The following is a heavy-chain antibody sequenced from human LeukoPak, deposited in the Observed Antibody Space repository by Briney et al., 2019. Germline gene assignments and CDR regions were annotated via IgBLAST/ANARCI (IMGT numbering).Heavy chain of an antibody. V-gene: IGHV3-30*04. J-gene: IGHJ4*02. CDR1: GFTFSSYA. Sequence: GGSLRLSCAASGFTFSSYAMHWVRQAPGKGLEWVAVISYDGSNKYYADSVKGRFTISRDNSKNTLYLQMNSLRAEDTAVYYCAREEDGSWYYFDYWGQGTLVTVSS. D-gene: IGHD6-13*01. CDR3: AREEDGSWYYFDY. CDR2: ISYDGSNK.